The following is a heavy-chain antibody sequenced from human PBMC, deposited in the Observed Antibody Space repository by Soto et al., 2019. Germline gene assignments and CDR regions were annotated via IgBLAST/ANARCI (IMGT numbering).Heavy chain of an antibody. CDR3: ARDLRSGYDTFFDY. CDR1: GYTFTGYF. J-gene: IGHJ4*02. D-gene: IGHD5-12*01. CDR2: INPKTGVT. V-gene: IGHV1-2*02. Sequence: SVKVSCKASGYTFTGYFMHWVRQAPGQGLEWMGWINPKTGVTNYAQKFQGRVTMTRDTSISTAYMELGRLRSDDTAMYYCARDLRSGYDTFFDYWGQGTQVTVSS.